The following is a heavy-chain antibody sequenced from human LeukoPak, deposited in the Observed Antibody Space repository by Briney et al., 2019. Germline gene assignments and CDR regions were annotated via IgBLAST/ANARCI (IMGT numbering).Heavy chain of an antibody. D-gene: IGHD2-2*01. J-gene: IGHJ4*02. Sequence: SETLSLTCAVYGGSFSGYYWSWIRQPPGKGLEWIGEVNHSGSTNYNPSLKSRVTISVDTSKNQFSLKLSSVTAAATAVYYCAGSGVVPTSHKKYFDFWGQGTLVTVSS. V-gene: IGHV4-34*01. CDR3: AGSGVVPTSHKKYFDF. CDR1: GGSFSGYY. CDR2: VNHSGST.